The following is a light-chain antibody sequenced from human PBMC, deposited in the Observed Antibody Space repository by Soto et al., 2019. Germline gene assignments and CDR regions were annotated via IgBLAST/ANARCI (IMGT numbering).Light chain of an antibody. CDR3: QQYNNWASWT. CDR1: QSVGTY. J-gene: IGKJ1*01. Sequence: VWTQSPGTLSLSPGERATLSCRASQSVGTYLAWYQQKPGQAPRLLIYGASSRATGIPDRFSGSGSGTDFTLTISRLEPEYFAVYYCQQYNNWASWTFGQGTKVDIK. CDR2: GAS. V-gene: IGKV3-11*01.